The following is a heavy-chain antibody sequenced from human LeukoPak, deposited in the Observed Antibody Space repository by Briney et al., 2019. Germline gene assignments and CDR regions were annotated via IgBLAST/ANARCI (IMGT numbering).Heavy chain of an antibody. V-gene: IGHV4-59*08. Sequence: SETLSLTCSVSGGSIIGHYWSWIRQPPGKGLEWLGYIYHSGSTKYNPPLESRVTISVDTSKNQFSLKVSSVTAADTAMYHCARHISGSVAFDIWGQGTMVTVSS. CDR1: GGSIIGHY. CDR3: ARHISGSVAFDI. CDR2: IYHSGST. J-gene: IGHJ3*02. D-gene: IGHD1-20*01.